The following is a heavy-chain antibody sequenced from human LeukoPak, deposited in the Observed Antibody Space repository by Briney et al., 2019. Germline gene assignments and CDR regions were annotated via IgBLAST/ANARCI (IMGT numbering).Heavy chain of an antibody. D-gene: IGHD5-18*01. CDR3: AKGDTAMVTAAWFDP. J-gene: IGHJ5*02. CDR1: GFTFSSYA. CDR2: ISGGAGST. V-gene: IGHV3-23*01. Sequence: PGGSLRLSCAASGFTFSSYAMSWVRQAPGKGPEWVSVISGGAGSTFYADSVKGRITVSRDNSKNTLYLQMNSLGAEDSAVYYCAKGDTAMVTAAWFDPWGQGTLVIVSS.